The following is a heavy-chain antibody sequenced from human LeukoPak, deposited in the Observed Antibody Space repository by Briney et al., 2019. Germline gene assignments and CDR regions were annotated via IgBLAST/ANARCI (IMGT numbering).Heavy chain of an antibody. D-gene: IGHD2-2*01. CDR3: ARAVPYCSSTGCYANFYFDY. CDR2: ISSTSNTI. V-gene: IGHV3-48*01. CDR1: GFTFSSYA. Sequence: QTGGSLRLSCAASGFTFSSYAMNWVRQAPGKGLEWVSYISSTSNTIYYADSVKGRFTISRDNAKNSLYLQMNSLRAEDTAVFYCARAVPYCSSTGCYANFYFDYWGQGALVTVSS. J-gene: IGHJ4*02.